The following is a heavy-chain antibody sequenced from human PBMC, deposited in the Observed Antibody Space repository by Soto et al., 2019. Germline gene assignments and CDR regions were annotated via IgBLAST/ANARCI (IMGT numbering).Heavy chain of an antibody. D-gene: IGHD6-19*01. J-gene: IGHJ6*02. CDR3: ARDFPPRAVAGNYYGMDV. V-gene: IGHV1-69*13. Sequence: GASVKVSCKASGGTFSSYAISWVRQAPGQGLEWMGGIIPIFGTANYAQKFQGRVTITADESTSTAYMELSSLRSEDTAVYYCARDFPPRAVAGNYYGMDVWGQGTTVTVSS. CDR1: GGTFSSYA. CDR2: IIPIFGTA.